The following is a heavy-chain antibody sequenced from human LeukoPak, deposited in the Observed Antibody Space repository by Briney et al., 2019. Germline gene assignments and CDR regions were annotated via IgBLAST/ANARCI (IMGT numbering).Heavy chain of an antibody. CDR2: VYTSGST. D-gene: IGHD6-13*01. CDR3: ARAFYSSSWLDY. V-gene: IGHV4-61*02. CDR1: GGSISSGNYY. Sequence: PSQTLSLTCTVSGGSISSGNYYWSWIRQPAWKGLEWIGRVYTSGSTNYNPSLKSRVTISVDTSKNQFSLKLSSVTAADTAVYYCARAFYSSSWLDYWGQGTLVTVSS. J-gene: IGHJ4*02.